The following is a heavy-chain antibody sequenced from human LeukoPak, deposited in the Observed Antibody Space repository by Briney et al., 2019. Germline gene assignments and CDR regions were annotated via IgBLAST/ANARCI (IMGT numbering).Heavy chain of an antibody. CDR2: IQANSGAT. Sequence: ASVKVSCKASGYTLTDHHILWLRQVPGQGLEWMRWIQANSGATKFAQDFQGRVTMTRDATTDTAYMELRSLRSDDTAIYYCGRDPTDGYAHADYWGQGTLVTVSS. D-gene: IGHD5-24*01. J-gene: IGHJ4*02. CDR3: GRDPTDGYAHADY. V-gene: IGHV1-2*02. CDR1: GYTLTDHH.